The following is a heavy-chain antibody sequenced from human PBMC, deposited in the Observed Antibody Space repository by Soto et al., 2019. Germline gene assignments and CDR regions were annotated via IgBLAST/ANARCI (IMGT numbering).Heavy chain of an antibody. J-gene: IGHJ4*02. CDR2: VIPMLDIT. V-gene: IGHV1-69*08. CDR1: GSTFRNHI. Sequence: QVQLVQSGAEVKKPGSSVKVSCKASGSTFRNHIITWVRQAPGQGLEWMGRVIPMLDITNYAQKFQGRVTITADKPTTTAYMEVSSLSSEDTAVYYCVRDSPIGSTFSGHDDIDSWGQGTLVTVSS. D-gene: IGHD5-12*01. CDR3: VRDSPIGSTFSGHDDIDS.